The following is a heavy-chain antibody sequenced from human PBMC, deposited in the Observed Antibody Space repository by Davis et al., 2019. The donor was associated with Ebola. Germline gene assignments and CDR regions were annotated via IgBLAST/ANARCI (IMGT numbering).Heavy chain of an antibody. J-gene: IGHJ4*02. Sequence: PGGSLRLSCKVSGSSFTSYWIGWVRQIPGQGLEWMGLIYPGDSDTRYSPSFQGQVTISADKSISTAYLQWSSLKASDTAMYYCARTVAVFGVVVDYWGQGTLVTVSS. CDR2: IYPGDSDT. D-gene: IGHD3-3*01. CDR1: GSSFTSYW. CDR3: ARTVAVFGVVVDY. V-gene: IGHV5-51*01.